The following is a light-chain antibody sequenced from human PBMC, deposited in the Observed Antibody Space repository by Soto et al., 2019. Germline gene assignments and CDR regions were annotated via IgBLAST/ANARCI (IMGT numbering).Light chain of an antibody. Sequence: QSALTQPASVSGSPGQSITISCTGTSSDIGGYNYVSWYQQHPGKAPKLIISEVSNRPSGVSNRFSGSKSGNTASLTISGLQAEDEADYYCSSYVRSSTLESAVFGGGTKLTV. V-gene: IGLV2-14*01. J-gene: IGLJ3*02. CDR3: SSYVRSSTLESAV. CDR2: EVS. CDR1: SSDIGGYNY.